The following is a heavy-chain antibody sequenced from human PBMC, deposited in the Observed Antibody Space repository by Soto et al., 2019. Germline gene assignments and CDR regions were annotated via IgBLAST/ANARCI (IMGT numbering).Heavy chain of an antibody. Sequence: QVQLQESGPGLVKPSETLSLTCSVSSGSISHGGYYWSWIRHHPRRGLEWIGFIYYTGSAYYNPPLGSRISRTVDRYKKQFSLELTTVTAADAGVYYCARSFTPWNMNYYGVDVWGHGTRVTVSS. V-gene: IGHV4-31*03. CDR1: SGSISHGGYY. D-gene: IGHD1-1*01. J-gene: IGHJ6*02. CDR3: ARSFTPWNMNYYGVDV. CDR2: IYYTGSA.